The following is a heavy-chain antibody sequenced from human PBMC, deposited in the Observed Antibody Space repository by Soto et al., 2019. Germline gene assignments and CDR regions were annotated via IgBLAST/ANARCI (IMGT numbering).Heavy chain of an antibody. J-gene: IGHJ6*02. V-gene: IGHV3-23*01. CDR1: GFTFSSYA. CDR3: AKDGGYEDFWSGYPEFHYYYGMDV. D-gene: IGHD3-3*01. CDR2: ISGSGGST. Sequence: GGSLRLSCAASGFTFSSYAMSWVRQAPGKGLEWVSAISGSGGSTYYADSVKGRFTISRDNSKNTLYLQMNSLRAEDTAVYYCAKDGGYEDFWSGYPEFHYYYGMDVWGQGTTVTVSS.